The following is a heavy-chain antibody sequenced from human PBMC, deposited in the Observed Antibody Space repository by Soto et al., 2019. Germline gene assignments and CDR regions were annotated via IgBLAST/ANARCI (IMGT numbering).Heavy chain of an antibody. CDR3: ARGHSRSSWYLGSFDY. V-gene: IGHV4-31*03. D-gene: IGHD6-13*01. CDR2: IYYSGST. J-gene: IGHJ4*02. CDR1: GGTISSGGYY. Sequence: PSETMSLTCTVSGGTISSGGYYWSWIRQHPGKGLEWIGYIYYSGSTYYNPSLKSRVTISVDTSKNQFSLKLSSVTAADTAVYYCARGHSRSSWYLGSFDYWGQGTLVTVSS.